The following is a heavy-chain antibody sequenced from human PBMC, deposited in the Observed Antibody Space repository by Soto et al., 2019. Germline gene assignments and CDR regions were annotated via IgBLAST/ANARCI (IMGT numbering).Heavy chain of an antibody. CDR2: IVVGSGNT. CDR3: AARYSSSWYEGGFDP. J-gene: IGHJ5*02. CDR1: GFTFTSSA. D-gene: IGHD6-13*01. Sequence: SVKVSCKASGFTFTSSAVQWVRQARGQRLEWIGWIVVGSGNTNYAQKFQERVTITRDMSTSTAYMELSSLRSEDTAVYYCAARYSSSWYEGGFDPWGQGTLATVSS. V-gene: IGHV1-58*01.